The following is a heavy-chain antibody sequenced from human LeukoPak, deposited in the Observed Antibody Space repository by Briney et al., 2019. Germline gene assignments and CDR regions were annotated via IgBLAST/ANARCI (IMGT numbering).Heavy chain of an antibody. Sequence: PGGSLRLSCAASGFTFTTSWMHWVRQAPGKGLVWVSHISTDGSITNYADSVKGRFTIPRDNAKNTLYLQMNSLRAEDTAVYYYARGPGAGFDIWGQGTMVTVSS. CDR3: ARGPGAGFDI. V-gene: IGHV3-74*01. J-gene: IGHJ3*02. D-gene: IGHD6-19*01. CDR1: GFTFTTSW. CDR2: ISTDGSIT.